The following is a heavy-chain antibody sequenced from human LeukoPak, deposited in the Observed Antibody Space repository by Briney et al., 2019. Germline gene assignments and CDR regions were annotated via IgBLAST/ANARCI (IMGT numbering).Heavy chain of an antibody. D-gene: IGHD5-18*01. V-gene: IGHV3-7*04. CDR2: IKQDGSEK. J-gene: IGHJ4*02. Sequence: PGGCLRLSCAPSGFTFSSYWMSWVRQAPGKGLEWVTNIKQDGSEKYYVDSVKGRFTISRDNAKNSLYLQMNSPRSEDTAVYYCARGDTAMAYFDYWGQGTLVTVSS. CDR3: ARGDTAMAYFDY. CDR1: GFTFSSYW.